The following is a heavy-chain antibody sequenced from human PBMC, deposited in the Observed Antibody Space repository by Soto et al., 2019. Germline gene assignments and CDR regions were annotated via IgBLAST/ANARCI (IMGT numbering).Heavy chain of an antibody. CDR1: GFSLSTSGVG. V-gene: IGHV2-5*02. Sequence: SGPTLVKPTQTLTLTCTFSGFSLSTSGVGVGWIRQPPGKALEWLALIYWDDDKRYSPSPKSRLTITKDTSKNQVVLTMTNMDPVDTATYYCAHRRYGKRLLEWSTNWFDPWGQGTLVTVSS. CDR2: IYWDDDK. CDR3: AHRRYGKRLLEWSTNWFDP. J-gene: IGHJ5*02. D-gene: IGHD3-3*01.